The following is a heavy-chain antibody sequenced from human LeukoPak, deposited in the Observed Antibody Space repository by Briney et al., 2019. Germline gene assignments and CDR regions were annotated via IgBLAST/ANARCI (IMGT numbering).Heavy chain of an antibody. V-gene: IGHV3-23*01. D-gene: IGHD1-26*01. CDR3: KGGA. Sequence: GGSLRLSCAASGFTFTNYAMSWVRQAPGKGLEWVSTISGSGGTTYYADSVEGRFTISRDNSKNTLYLQMNSLRGEDTAIYYCKGGAWGQGTLVTVSS. CDR2: ISGSGGTT. J-gene: IGHJ5*02. CDR1: GFTFTNYA.